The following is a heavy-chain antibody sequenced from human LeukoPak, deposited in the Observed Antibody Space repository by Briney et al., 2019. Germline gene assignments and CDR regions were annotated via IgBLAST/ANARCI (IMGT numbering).Heavy chain of an antibody. Sequence: PSETLSLTCTVSGGSISSYYWSWIRQPPGKGLEWIGYIYYSGSTNYNPSLKSRVTISVDTSKNQFSLKLSSVTAADTAVYYCARQHYYGDSEYWGQGTLVTVSS. V-gene: IGHV4-59*08. CDR3: ARQHYYGDSEY. CDR2: IYYSGST. D-gene: IGHD4-17*01. CDR1: GGSISSYY. J-gene: IGHJ4*02.